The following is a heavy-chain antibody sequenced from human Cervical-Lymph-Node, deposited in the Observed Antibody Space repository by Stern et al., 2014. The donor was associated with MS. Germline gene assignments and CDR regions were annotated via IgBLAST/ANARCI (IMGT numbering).Heavy chain of an antibody. CDR1: GFTFSKPF. CDR2: VNEDGRVS. J-gene: IGHJ4*02. Sequence: EVQLVESGGGLVQPGGSLRLSCVASGFTFSKPFMGWVRQAPGKGLEWVANVNEDGRVSYYVESVKGRFTISRDNAKNSVYLQMNSLRAEDTAVYYCVRYRRGSEYYFDYWGQGTLVTVSS. V-gene: IGHV3-7*01. CDR3: VRYRRGSEYYFDY.